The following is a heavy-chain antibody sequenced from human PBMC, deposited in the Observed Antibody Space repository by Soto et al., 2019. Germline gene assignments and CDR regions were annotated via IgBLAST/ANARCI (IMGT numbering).Heavy chain of an antibody. J-gene: IGHJ5*02. CDR1: GGTFSSYA. CDR2: IIPIFGTA. Sequence: QVQLVQSGAEVKKPGSSVKVSCKASGGTFSSYAISWVRQAPGQGLEWMGGIIPIFGTANYAQKFQGRVTITADESTSTAYMELSSLRSEDTAVYYCARDVDCSGGSCLRGSNWFDPWGQGTLVTVSS. D-gene: IGHD2-15*01. V-gene: IGHV1-69*01. CDR3: ARDVDCSGGSCLRGSNWFDP.